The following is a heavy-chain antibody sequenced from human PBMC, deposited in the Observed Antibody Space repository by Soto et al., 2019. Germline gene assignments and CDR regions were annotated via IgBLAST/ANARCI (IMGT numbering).Heavy chain of an antibody. CDR2: IYSGGST. J-gene: IGHJ4*02. CDR3: ARDRAAAGTAFDY. V-gene: IGHV3-53*02. Sequence: EVQLVETGGGLIQPGGSLRLSCAASWFTVSSNYMSWVRQAPGKGLEWVSVIYSGGSTYYADSVKGRFTISRDNSKNTLYLQMNSLRAEDTAVYYCARDRAAAGTAFDYWGQGTLVTVSS. D-gene: IGHD6-13*01. CDR1: WFTVSSNY.